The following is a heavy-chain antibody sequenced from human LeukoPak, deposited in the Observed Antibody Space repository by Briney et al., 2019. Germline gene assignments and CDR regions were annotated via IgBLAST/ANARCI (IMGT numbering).Heavy chain of an antibody. V-gene: IGHV1-2*06. Sequence: GASVKVSCKASGYIFNGYYMHWVRQAPGQGLEWMGRINPNSGGTNYAQKFQGRVTMTRDTSLSTAFMELSRLRSDDTAVYYCAREKKDTAMAFDYWGQGTLVTVSS. J-gene: IGHJ4*02. D-gene: IGHD5-18*01. CDR3: AREKKDTAMAFDY. CDR2: INPNSGGT. CDR1: GYIFNGYY.